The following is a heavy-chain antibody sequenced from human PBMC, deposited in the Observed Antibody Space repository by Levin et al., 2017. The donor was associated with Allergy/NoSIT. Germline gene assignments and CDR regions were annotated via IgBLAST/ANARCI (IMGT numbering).Heavy chain of an antibody. CDR1: GFTFSSYA. CDR2: ISGSGDST. Sequence: AASVKVSCAASGFTFSSYAMGWVRQAPRKGLEWVSHISGSGDSTRYADSVKGRFTISRDNSKNTLYLQMNSLRAEDTAVYYCAKPIDYGGNYYFEYWGQGSLVTVSS. D-gene: IGHD4-23*01. CDR3: AKPIDYGGNYYFEY. V-gene: IGHV3-23*01. J-gene: IGHJ4*02.